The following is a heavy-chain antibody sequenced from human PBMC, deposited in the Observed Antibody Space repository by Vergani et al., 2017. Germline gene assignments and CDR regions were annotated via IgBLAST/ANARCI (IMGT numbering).Heavy chain of an antibody. V-gene: IGHV1-46*03. J-gene: IGHJ4*02. CDR1: GYTFTSYD. CDR2: INPSGGHT. D-gene: IGHD3-9*01. CDR3: ARGDYGILTGYRY. Sequence: QVQQVQSGAEVKKPGASVKVSCKASGYTFTSYDINWVRQATGQGLEWMGIINPSGGHTNYAQKFQGRVTMTRDTSTSTVYMEVSSLRSEDTAIYYCARGDYGILTGYRYWGQGTLVTVSA.